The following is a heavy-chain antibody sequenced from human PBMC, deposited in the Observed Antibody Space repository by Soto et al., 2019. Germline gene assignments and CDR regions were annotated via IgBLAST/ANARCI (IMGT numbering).Heavy chain of an antibody. CDR2: INHSRST. Sequence: QGQLQQWGAGLLTPSGTLSLTCAVYGGSFSGYYWSWIRQPPGNGLEWIGEINHSRSTKYNPSLKSRVTISVGTSKIPCSLKLTTVTAADTAAYYCARGLTKANRGWCAPWGHETLFTVSS. J-gene: IGHJ5*02. CDR3: ARGLTKANRGWCAP. V-gene: IGHV4-34*01. CDR1: GGSFSGYY. D-gene: IGHD2-21*01.